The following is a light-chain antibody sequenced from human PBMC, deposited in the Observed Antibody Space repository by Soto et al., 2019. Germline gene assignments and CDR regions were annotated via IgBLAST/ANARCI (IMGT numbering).Light chain of an antibody. J-gene: IGKJ4*01. V-gene: IGKV3-11*01. CDR3: QQRSNWPLT. CDR1: QSVSSH. CDR2: DAS. Sequence: EIVSTQSPASLSLSRGERATLSCRASQSVSSHLAWFQQRPGQAPRLLIYDASNRATGIPARFSGSGSGTDFTLTISSLEPEDFAVYYCQQRSNWPLTFGGGTKVDIK.